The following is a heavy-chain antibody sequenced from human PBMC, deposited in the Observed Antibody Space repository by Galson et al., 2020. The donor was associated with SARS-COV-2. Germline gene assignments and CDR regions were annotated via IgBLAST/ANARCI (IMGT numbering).Heavy chain of an antibody. J-gene: IGHJ4*02. Sequence: SETLPLTCTVTADSIGHSYWSWTRQPTGKGLEWIGRVHSNGITNYNPALKSRIAMSVDTSKKQFYLKLTSVTAADTAVYYCARGDDLDSWGPGTLVIVSS. CDR2: VHSNGIT. CDR1: ADSIGHSY. D-gene: IGHD3-16*01. V-gene: IGHV4-4*07. CDR3: ARGDDLDS.